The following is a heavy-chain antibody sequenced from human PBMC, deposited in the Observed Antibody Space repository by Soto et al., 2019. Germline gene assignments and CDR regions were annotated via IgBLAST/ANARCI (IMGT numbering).Heavy chain of an antibody. V-gene: IGHV4-59*01. CDR2: IYYSGST. CDR3: ARERHYCSSTSCYYSWFDP. Sequence: SETLSLTCTVSGGSISSYYWSWIRQPPGKGLEWIGYIYYSGSTNYNPSLKSRVTISVDTSKNQFSLKLSSVTAADTAVYYCARERHYCSSTSCYYSWFDPWGQGTLVTVSS. D-gene: IGHD2-2*01. J-gene: IGHJ5*02. CDR1: GGSISSYY.